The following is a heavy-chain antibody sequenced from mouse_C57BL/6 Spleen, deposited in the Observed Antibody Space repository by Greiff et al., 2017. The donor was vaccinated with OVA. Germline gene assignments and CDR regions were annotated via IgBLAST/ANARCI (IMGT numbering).Heavy chain of an antibody. Sequence: EVMRVESGGGLVKPGGSLKLTCAASGFTFSSYAMSWVRQTPEKCLVWGATISDGGSYTYYPDNVKGRFTISRDNAKNNLYLQMSHLKSGDTAMYYCARETCGRCRYFDVWCTVTTLIV. V-gene: IGHV5-4*03. J-gene: IGHJ1*03. CDR3: ARETCGRCRYFDV. CDR2: ISDGGSYT. CDR1: GFTFSSYA.